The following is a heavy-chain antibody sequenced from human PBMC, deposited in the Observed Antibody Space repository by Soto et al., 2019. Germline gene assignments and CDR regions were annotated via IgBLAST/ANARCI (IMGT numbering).Heavy chain of an antibody. CDR3: TTEWGLDSSGYYYGMDV. Sequence: PGGSLRLSCAASGFTFSNAWMNWVRQAPGKGLEWVGRIKSKTDGGTTDYAAPVKGRFTISRDDSKNTLYLQMNSLKTEDTAVYYCTTEWGLDSSGYYYGMDVWGQGTTVTVSS. CDR1: GFTFSNAW. D-gene: IGHD3-22*01. V-gene: IGHV3-15*07. J-gene: IGHJ6*02. CDR2: IKSKTDGGTT.